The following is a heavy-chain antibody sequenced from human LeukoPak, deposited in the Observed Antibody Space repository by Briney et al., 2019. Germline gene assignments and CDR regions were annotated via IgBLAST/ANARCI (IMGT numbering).Heavy chain of an antibody. CDR1: GFTFSSYG. Sequence: PGGSLRLSCAASGFTFSSYGMHWVRQAPGKGLEWVAFIRYDGSNKYYADSVKGRFTISRDNSKNTLYLQMNSLRAEDTAVYYCAKGLTSSSWYYDYWGQGTLVTVSS. V-gene: IGHV3-30*02. CDR2: IRYDGSNK. J-gene: IGHJ4*02. D-gene: IGHD6-13*01. CDR3: AKGLTSSSWYYDY.